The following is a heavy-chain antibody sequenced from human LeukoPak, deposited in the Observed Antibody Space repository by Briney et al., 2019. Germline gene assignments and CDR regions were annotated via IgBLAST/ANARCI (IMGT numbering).Heavy chain of an antibody. Sequence: SETLSLTCTVSGGSISSYYWSWIRQPPGKGLEWIGYIYYSGSTNYNPSLKSRVTISVDTSKNQFSLKLSSVTAADTAVCYCARVKRYSYGSYFDYWGQGTLVTVSS. CDR3: ARVKRYSYGSYFDY. V-gene: IGHV4-59*01. CDR1: GGSISSYY. CDR2: IYYSGST. D-gene: IGHD5-18*01. J-gene: IGHJ4*02.